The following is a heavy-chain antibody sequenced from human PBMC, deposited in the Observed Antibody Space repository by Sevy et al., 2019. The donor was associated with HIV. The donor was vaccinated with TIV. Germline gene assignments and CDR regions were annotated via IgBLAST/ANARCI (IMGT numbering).Heavy chain of an antibody. V-gene: IGHV1-69*13. CDR3: ARGHDYKDHYYYYMDV. Sequence: ASVKVSCKASGGTFSNYAISWVRQAPGQGLEWMGGIIPIFGTANYAQKFQGRVTITADESTSTAYMELSSLRSEDTAVYYCARGHDYKDHYYYYMDVWGKGTTVTVSS. D-gene: IGHD4-4*01. J-gene: IGHJ6*03. CDR2: IIPIFGTA. CDR1: GGTFSNYA.